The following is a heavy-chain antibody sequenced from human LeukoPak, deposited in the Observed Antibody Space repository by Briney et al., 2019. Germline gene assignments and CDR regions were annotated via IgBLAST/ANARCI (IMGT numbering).Heavy chain of an antibody. J-gene: IGHJ4*02. CDR3: TTQTGHGYYDSSGYYLPRDY. CDR1: GFTFSGSA. CDR2: IRSKANSYAT. Sequence: PGGSLRLSCAASGFTFSGSAMHWVRQASGKGLEWVGRIRSKANSYATAYAASVKGRFTISRDDSKNTAYLQMNSLKTEDTAVYYCTTQTGHGYYDSSGYYLPRDYWGQGTLVTVSS. D-gene: IGHD3-22*01. V-gene: IGHV3-73*01.